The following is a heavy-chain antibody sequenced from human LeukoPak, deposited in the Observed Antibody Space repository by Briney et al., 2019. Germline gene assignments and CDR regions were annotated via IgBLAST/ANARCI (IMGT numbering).Heavy chain of an antibody. CDR1: GFTFSGYG. V-gene: IGHV3-33*01. Sequence: PGGSLRLSCAASGFTFSGYGMHWVRQAPGKGLEWVAVIWYDGSNKYYADSVKGRFTISRDNSKNTLYLQMNSLRAEDTAVYYCARDSTHPYAFDIWGQGTMVTVSS. CDR3: ARDSTHPYAFDI. J-gene: IGHJ3*02. CDR2: IWYDGSNK.